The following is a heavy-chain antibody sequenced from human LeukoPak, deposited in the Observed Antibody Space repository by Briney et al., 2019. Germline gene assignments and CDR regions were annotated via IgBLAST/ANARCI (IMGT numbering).Heavy chain of an antibody. D-gene: IGHD5-24*01. CDR3: AKDGGGWLQLSFDY. Sequence: GGSLRLSCAASGFTFSNYGIHWVRQAPGKGLEWVAFIRYDGSNKYYADSVKGRFTISRDNSKNTLFLQMNSLRAEDTAVYYCAKDGGGWLQLSFDYWGQGTLVTVSS. V-gene: IGHV3-30*02. J-gene: IGHJ4*02. CDR2: IRYDGSNK. CDR1: GFTFSNYG.